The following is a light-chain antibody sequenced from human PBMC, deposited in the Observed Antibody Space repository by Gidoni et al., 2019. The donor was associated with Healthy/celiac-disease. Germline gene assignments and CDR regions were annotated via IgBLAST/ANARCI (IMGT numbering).Light chain of an antibody. Sequence: DIVITQSPYSLALSLGERATINCKSSQSVLYSSNNKNYLAWYQQKPGQPPKLLIYWASTREAGVPERFSGRGSGTDFTLTISSLQAEDVAVYYCQQYYSTPLTFGGGTKVEIK. CDR2: WAS. CDR1: QSVLYSSNNKNY. CDR3: QQYYSTPLT. J-gene: IGKJ4*01. V-gene: IGKV4-1*01.